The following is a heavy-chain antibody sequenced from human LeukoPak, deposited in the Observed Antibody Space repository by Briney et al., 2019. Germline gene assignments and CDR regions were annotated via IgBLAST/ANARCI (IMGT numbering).Heavy chain of an antibody. J-gene: IGHJ6*03. V-gene: IGHV1-2*02. D-gene: IGHD3-9*01. Sequence: ASVTVSFQSSVYTFTCYYMHWVRQAPAQGLEWMGGVNHNSDGTNYTQKFQGRVPMTRDTSISTAYMELRRLRSDDTGVYYCACNDILTLGDCYYYYIDVGGKGTTVTVSS. CDR1: VYTFTCYY. CDR2: VNHNSDGT. CDR3: ACNDILTLGDCYYYYIDV.